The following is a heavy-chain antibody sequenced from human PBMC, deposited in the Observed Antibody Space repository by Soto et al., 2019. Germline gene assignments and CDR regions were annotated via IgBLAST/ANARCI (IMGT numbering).Heavy chain of an antibody. CDR1: GYTFTSYA. CDR3: ARAYYYDSSGYPDY. D-gene: IGHD3-22*01. Sequence: GASVKVSCKASGYTFTSYAMHWVRQAPGQRLEWMGWINAGNGNTKYSQKFQGRVTIPRATSARTAYLALSSLRSEDTAVYYCARAYYYDSSGYPDYWGQGTLVTAPQ. CDR2: INAGNGNT. J-gene: IGHJ4*02. V-gene: IGHV1-3*01.